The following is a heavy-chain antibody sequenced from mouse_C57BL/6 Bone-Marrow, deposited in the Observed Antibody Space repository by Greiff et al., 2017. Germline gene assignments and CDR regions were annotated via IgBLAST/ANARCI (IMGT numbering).Heavy chain of an antibody. CDR1: GYSFTDYT. Sequence: LEESGPELVKPGASVKISCKASGYSFTDYTMNWVKQSNGTSLAWIGVINPNYGTTSYNQKFKGKATLTVDQSSSTAYMQLNSLTSEDSAVDYCARGEVRAWFAYGGQGTLVTVSA. V-gene: IGHV1-39*01. CDR3: ARGEVRAWFAY. CDR2: INPNYGTT. D-gene: IGHD2-2*01. J-gene: IGHJ3*01.